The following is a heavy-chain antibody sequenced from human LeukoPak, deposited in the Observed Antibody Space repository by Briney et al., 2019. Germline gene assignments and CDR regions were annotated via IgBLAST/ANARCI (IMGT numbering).Heavy chain of an antibody. CDR3: ARVGWNRDY. Sequence: SETLSLTCAVYGGSFSGYYWSWIRQPPGKGLEWIGELNHSGSTNYNPSLKSRVTISVDTSKNQFSLKLSSVTAAGTAVYYCARVGWNRDYWGQGTLVTVSS. CDR2: LNHSGST. J-gene: IGHJ4*02. D-gene: IGHD2/OR15-2a*01. V-gene: IGHV4-34*01. CDR1: GGSFSGYY.